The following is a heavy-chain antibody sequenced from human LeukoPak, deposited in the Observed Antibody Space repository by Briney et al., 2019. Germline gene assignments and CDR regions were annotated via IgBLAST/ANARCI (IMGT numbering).Heavy chain of an antibody. CDR3: ARGAYYYDSSGFKFDY. J-gene: IGHJ4*02. CDR2: MNPNSGNT. V-gene: IGHV1-8*01. D-gene: IGHD3-22*01. CDR1: GYTFTSYD. Sequence: ASVKVSCKASGYTFTSYDINWVRQATGQGLEWMGWMNPNSGNTGYAQKFRGRVTMTRNTSISTAYMELSSLRSEDTAVYYCARGAYYYDSSGFKFDYWGQGTLVTVSS.